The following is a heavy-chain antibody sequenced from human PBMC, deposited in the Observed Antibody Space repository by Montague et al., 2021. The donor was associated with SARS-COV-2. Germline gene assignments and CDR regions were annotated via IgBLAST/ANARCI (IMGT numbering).Heavy chain of an antibody. CDR3: ARESRITMLVVVTTSAFDI. D-gene: IGHD3-22*01. CDR2: ISSSGGTT. Sequence: SLRLSCAASGFTFSSYEMNWVRQAPGKGLEWVSYISSSGGTTFYADSVRGRFTISRDNAKNSLYLQMNSLRAEDTAVYYCARESRITMLVVVTTSAFDIRGQGTMVTVSS. V-gene: IGHV3-48*03. J-gene: IGHJ3*02. CDR1: GFTFSSYE.